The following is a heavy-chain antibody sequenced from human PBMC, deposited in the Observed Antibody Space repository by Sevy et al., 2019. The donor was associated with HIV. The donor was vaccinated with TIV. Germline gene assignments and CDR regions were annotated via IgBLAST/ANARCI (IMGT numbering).Heavy chain of an antibody. CDR1: GGSISSYF. V-gene: IGHV4-59*08. Sequence: SETLSLTCTVSGGSISSYFWSWIRQPPGKGLEWIGYIYYSGSAYYNPSLKSRVTISVDTSKNQFSLRLSSVTAADTAVYYCARQPVWDCSSTSCYKYYGMDVWGQGTTVTVSS. J-gene: IGHJ6*02. CDR2: IYYSGSA. D-gene: IGHD2-2*02. CDR3: ARQPVWDCSSTSCYKYYGMDV.